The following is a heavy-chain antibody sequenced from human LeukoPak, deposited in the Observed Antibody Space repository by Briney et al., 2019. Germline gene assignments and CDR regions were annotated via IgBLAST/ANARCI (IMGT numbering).Heavy chain of an antibody. CDR2: ITGDHGPT. V-gene: IGHV3-23*01. Sequence: GGSLRLSCAASGFTFSSFAMTWVRQAPGKGLEWVSSITGDHGPTYNTDSVKGRFIISRDNSQNTLYLQMNSLRAEDTAVYYCTKDPNGDYVGAFDPWGQGTLVTVSS. CDR1: GFTFSSFA. J-gene: IGHJ5*02. CDR3: TKDPNGDYVGAFDP. D-gene: IGHD4-17*01.